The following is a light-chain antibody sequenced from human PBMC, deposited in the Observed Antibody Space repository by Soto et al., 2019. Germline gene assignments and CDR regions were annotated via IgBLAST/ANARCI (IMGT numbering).Light chain of an antibody. Sequence: DIQMTQSPSSLSASVGDRVTITCRASQSISTYLHWYQQKPGKAPNLLIYAASTLQSWVPSRFSGSGYGTDFTLPISRLQPEDFATYFCQHGYSTPLTFGGGTKVEIK. J-gene: IGKJ4*01. CDR3: QHGYSTPLT. V-gene: IGKV1-39*01. CDR2: AAS. CDR1: QSISTY.